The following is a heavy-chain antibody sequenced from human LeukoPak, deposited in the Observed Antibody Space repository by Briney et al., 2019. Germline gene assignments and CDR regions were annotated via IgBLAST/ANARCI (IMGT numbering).Heavy chain of an antibody. Sequence: GGSLRLSCAASGFTFSSYAMSWVRQAPGKGLEWVSAISGSGGSTYYADSVKGRFTISRDNSKNTLYLQMNSLRAEDTAVYYCAKEVVRGVIKPSHYFDYWGQGTLVTVSS. CDR2: ISGSGGST. J-gene: IGHJ4*02. V-gene: IGHV3-23*01. CDR1: GFTFSSYA. CDR3: AKEVVRGVIKPSHYFDY. D-gene: IGHD3-10*01.